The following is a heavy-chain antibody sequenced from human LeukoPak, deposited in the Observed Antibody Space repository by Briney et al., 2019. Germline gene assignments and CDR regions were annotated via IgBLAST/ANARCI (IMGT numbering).Heavy chain of an antibody. Sequence: SETLSLTCTVSGGSISSCSYSGGWIPHPPGKGLGGIGSIYYSGSTYYNPSLKSRVTISVDTSKNQFSLKLSSVTAADTAVYYCARREVVPAAIDAFDIWGQGTMVTVSS. CDR3: ARREVVPAAIDAFDI. D-gene: IGHD2-2*02. CDR2: IYYSGST. CDR1: GGSISSCSYS. J-gene: IGHJ3*02. V-gene: IGHV4-39*01.